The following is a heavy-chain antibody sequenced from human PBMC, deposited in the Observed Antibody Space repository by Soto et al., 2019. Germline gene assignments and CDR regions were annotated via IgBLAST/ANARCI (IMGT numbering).Heavy chain of an antibody. CDR1: GFTLSAYW. CDR3: ARDVSPGSSSLYLDAFDI. CDR2: INRDGSTK. V-gene: IGHV3-7*05. D-gene: IGHD6-13*01. J-gene: IGHJ3*02. Sequence: EVQLEESGGDLVQPGGSLRLSCAASGFTLSAYWVTWVRQAPGKGLEWVANINRDGSTKSYLDSVRGRFTISRDNVGNSLYLQMDSLRADDTALYYCARDVSPGSSSLYLDAFDIWGQGTMVTVSS.